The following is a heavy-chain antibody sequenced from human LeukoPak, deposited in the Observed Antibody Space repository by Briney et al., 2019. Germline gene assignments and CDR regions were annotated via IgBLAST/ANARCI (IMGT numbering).Heavy chain of an antibody. CDR3: AREGSDGYLFGY. J-gene: IGHJ4*02. Sequence: SQTPSLTCAISGDNVSSNSATWDWIRQSPSRGLEWLGRTYFRSKWYNDYAVSVKSRVTINSDTSKNQFALQLSSVTPEDTAVYYCAREGSDGYLFGYWGQGSLVIVAS. V-gene: IGHV6-1*01. CDR1: GDNVSSNSAT. CDR2: TYFRSKWYN. D-gene: IGHD3-22*01.